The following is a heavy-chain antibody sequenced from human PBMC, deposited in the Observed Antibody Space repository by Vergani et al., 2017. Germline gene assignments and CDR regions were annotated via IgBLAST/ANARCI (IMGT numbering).Heavy chain of an antibody. Sequence: VQLVESGGGVVQPGRSLRLSCAASGFTFDDYAMHWVRQAPGKGLEWVSGISWNSGSIGYADSVKGRFIISRDDSKNTLYLQMSSLRVEDTAIYYCAELYGDDGYSPFWGQGTLVTVSS. D-gene: IGHD5-18*01. CDR3: AELYGDDGYSPF. CDR1: GFTFDDYA. CDR2: ISWNSGSI. J-gene: IGHJ4*02. V-gene: IGHV3-9*01.